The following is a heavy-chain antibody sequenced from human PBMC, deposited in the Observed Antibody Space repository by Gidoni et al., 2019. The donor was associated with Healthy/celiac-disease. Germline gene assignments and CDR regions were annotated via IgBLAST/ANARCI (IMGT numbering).Heavy chain of an antibody. V-gene: IGHV4-39*07. CDR1: GGSIGSSSYY. Sequence: QLQLQESGPGLVKPSETLSLTCTVSGGSIGSSSYYWGWIRQPPGKGLEWIGSIYYSGSTYYNPSLKSRVTISVDTSKNQFSLKLSSVTAADTAVYYCARGGSSGWYEGDWFDPWGQGTLVTVSS. CDR2: IYYSGST. CDR3: ARGGSSGWYEGDWFDP. J-gene: IGHJ5*02. D-gene: IGHD6-19*01.